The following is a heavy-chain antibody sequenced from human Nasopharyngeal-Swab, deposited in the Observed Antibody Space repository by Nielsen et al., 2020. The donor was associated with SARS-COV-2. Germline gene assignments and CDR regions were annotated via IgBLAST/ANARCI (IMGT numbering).Heavy chain of an antibody. CDR1: GFTFDDHA. D-gene: IGHD4-23*01. CDR3: AKDKGRGISPVEGSLDI. J-gene: IGHJ3*02. CDR2: IIWSGASR. V-gene: IGHV3-9*01. Sequence: SLKISCAASGFTFDDHAMHWVRHAPGKGLEWVSGIIWSGASRGYAASVKGRFTISRDSANKSLYLQMNSLRPDDTALYYCAKDKGRGISPVEGSLDIWGQGTMVTVSS.